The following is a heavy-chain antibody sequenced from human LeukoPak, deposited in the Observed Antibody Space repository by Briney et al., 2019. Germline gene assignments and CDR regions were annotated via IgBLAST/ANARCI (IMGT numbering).Heavy chain of an antibody. Sequence: GGSLRLSCAASGFSVSSNYISWVRQAPGKGLEWVSVIFSGGGTYYADSVKGRFTISRDDSKNTVYLQLNSLRAEDTAVYYCARTLPGSYSDCWGQGTLVAVS. J-gene: IGHJ4*02. D-gene: IGHD7-27*01. V-gene: IGHV3-53*01. CDR3: ARTLPGSYSDC. CDR2: IFSGGGT. CDR1: GFSVSSNY.